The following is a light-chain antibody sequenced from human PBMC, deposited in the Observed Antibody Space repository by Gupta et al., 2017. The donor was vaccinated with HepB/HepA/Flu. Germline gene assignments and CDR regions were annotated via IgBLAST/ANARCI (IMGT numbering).Light chain of an antibody. J-gene: IGKJ4*01. V-gene: IGKV3-15*01. Sequence: ILMTQPPASLSVSPGERVTLSCRASQSVCSSLAWYQQKPGKAPKLLLYAASTRATGIPSRFSGSGSGTEFTLTVSSLQSEDFAAYFCLQYNSRPLTFGGGTKVEIK. CDR3: LQYNSRPLT. CDR2: AAS. CDR1: QSVCSS.